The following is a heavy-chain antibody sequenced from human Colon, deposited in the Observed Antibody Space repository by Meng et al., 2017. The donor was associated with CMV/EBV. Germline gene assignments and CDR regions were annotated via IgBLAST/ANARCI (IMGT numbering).Heavy chain of an antibody. CDR2: VYLGGTI. CDR1: GGSITNRNL. Sequence: QVQLPHSVPSLGEPSGTRPLTCTVAGGSITNRNLWSWGRLPPGKGLEWIGEVYLGGTIHHHPSLQSRVTISLDKAKDHLSLKLASVTAADTAVYYCASLKDYDGRGYYYFESWDQGTLVTVSS. CDR3: ASLKDYDGRGYYYFES. V-gene: IGHV4-4*02. D-gene: IGHD3-22*01. J-gene: IGHJ4*02.